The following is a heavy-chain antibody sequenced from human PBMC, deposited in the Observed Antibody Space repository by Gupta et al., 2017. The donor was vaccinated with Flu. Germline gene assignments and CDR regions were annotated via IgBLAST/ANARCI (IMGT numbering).Heavy chain of an antibody. Sequence: QVQLVASGGGVVQPARSLRLSCSASGFHSSRFGMPWVRQAPGKGLEWVAVIWYDGSNKYYADSVKGRFTICRDNSKNTLYRQMNSLRAEDTAVYYCARGSTTVVAAYYYYGMDVWGQGTTVTVSS. CDR3: ARGSTTVVAAYYYYGMDV. CDR2: IWYDGSNK. CDR1: GFHSSRFG. V-gene: IGHV3-33*01. J-gene: IGHJ6*02. D-gene: IGHD2-15*01.